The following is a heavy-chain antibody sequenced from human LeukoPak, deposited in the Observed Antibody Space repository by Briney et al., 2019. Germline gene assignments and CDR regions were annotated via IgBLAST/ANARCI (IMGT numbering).Heavy chain of an antibody. CDR1: GFTFSYYA. Sequence: GRSLRLSCAASGFTFSYYAMHWVRQAPGKGLEWVAVISYDGNNKYYADPVKGRFTISRDNSKNTLYLQMNSLRAEDTAVYYCARDSRQWTPLYYFDYWGQGTLVTVSS. J-gene: IGHJ4*02. V-gene: IGHV3-30*04. CDR2: ISYDGNNK. CDR3: ARDSRQWTPLYYFDY. D-gene: IGHD6-19*01.